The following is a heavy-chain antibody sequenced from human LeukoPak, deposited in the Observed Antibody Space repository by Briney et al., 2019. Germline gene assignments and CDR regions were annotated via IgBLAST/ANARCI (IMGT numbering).Heavy chain of an antibody. CDR2: INPNSGGT. J-gene: IGHJ4*02. V-gene: IGHV1-2*02. Sequence: ASVKVSSKASGYTFTGYYMHWVRQAPGQGLEWMGWINPNSGGTNYAQKFQGRVTMTRDTSISTAYMELSRLRSDDTAVYYCARLHYCSSTSCPSIDYWGQGTLVTVSS. D-gene: IGHD2-2*01. CDR1: GYTFTGYY. CDR3: ARLHYCSSTSCPSIDY.